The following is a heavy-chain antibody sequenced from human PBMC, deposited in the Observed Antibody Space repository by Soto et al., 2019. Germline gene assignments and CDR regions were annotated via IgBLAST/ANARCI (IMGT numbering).Heavy chain of an antibody. CDR3: ARIAVAGTRFDP. V-gene: IGHV3-23*01. CDR1: GFTFSSYA. Sequence: EVQLLESGGGLVQPGGSLRLSCAASGFTFSSYAMSWVRQAPGKGLEWVSAISGSGGSTYYADSVKGRFTISRDNSKNTLYLQMNSLRADDTAGYYCARIAVAGTRFDPWGQGTLVTVSS. J-gene: IGHJ5*02. CDR2: ISGSGGST. D-gene: IGHD6-19*01.